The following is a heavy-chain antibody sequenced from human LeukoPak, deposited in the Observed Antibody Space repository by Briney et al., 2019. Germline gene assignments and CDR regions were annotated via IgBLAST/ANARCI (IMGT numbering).Heavy chain of an antibody. CDR1: GFTFDDYA. J-gene: IGHJ6*02. D-gene: IGHD7-27*01. Sequence: GGSLRLSCAASGFTFDDYAMHWVRQAPGKGLEWVSGISWNSGSIGYADSVKGRFTISRDNAKNSLYLQMNSLRAEDTALYYCAKDLTGDYYYYGMDVWGQGTTVTVSS. V-gene: IGHV3-9*01. CDR3: AKDLTGDYYYYGMDV. CDR2: ISWNSGSI.